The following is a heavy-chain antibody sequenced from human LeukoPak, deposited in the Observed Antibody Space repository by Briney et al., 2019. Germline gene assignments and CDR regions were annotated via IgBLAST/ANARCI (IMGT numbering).Heavy chain of an antibody. Sequence: GGSLRLPCAASAFTFSSYTMHWVRQAPGKGLEWVTVIAYDGSNKYYADSVKGRFTISRDNSKNTLYLQMNSLRPEDTAVYYCARDSYGSGYYMDVWGKGTTVTVSS. V-gene: IGHV3-30*04. CDR3: ARDSYGSGYYMDV. D-gene: IGHD3-22*01. CDR2: IAYDGSNK. J-gene: IGHJ6*04. CDR1: AFTFSSYT.